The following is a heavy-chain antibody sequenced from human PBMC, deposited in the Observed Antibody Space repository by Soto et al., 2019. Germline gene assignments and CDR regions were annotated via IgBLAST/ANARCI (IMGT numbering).Heavy chain of an antibody. J-gene: IGHJ3*01. Sequence: SETLSLTCTVSGGSISISNYYWGWVRQPPGKGLEWIGSIHYSGNTYYNPSLKSRVTISVDTSKNQFSLKLSSVTAADTAVYRCARQAVFYSPEDATPKYFVVGGKGKMVTGS. D-gene: IGHD1-26*01. V-gene: IGHV4-39*01. CDR1: GGSISISNYY. CDR2: IHYSGNT. CDR3: ARQAVFYSPEDATPKYFVV.